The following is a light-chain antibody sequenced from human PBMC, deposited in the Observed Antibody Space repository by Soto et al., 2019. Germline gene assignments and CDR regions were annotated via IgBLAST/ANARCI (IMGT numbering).Light chain of an antibody. J-gene: IGKJ1*01. CDR1: QTISSGY. Sequence: EIVLTQSPGTLSLSPGERATLSCRASQTISSGYLAWYQKKPGQSPRLLIYGASSRAIGIPDRFRGSGSGTDFTLTISRLEPEDFAVYYCQQYGSSPRTFGQGTKV. V-gene: IGKV3-20*01. CDR3: QQYGSSPRT. CDR2: GAS.